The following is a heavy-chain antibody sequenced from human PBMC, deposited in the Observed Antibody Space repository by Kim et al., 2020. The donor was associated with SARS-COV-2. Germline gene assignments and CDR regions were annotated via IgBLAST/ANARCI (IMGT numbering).Heavy chain of an antibody. Sequence: QKFRGRVTMTRNTSISTAYMELSSLRSEDTAVYYCAMSRSSWYGGGWFDPWGQGTLVTVSS. J-gene: IGHJ5*02. V-gene: IGHV1-8*01. D-gene: IGHD6-13*01. CDR3: AMSRSSWYGGGWFDP.